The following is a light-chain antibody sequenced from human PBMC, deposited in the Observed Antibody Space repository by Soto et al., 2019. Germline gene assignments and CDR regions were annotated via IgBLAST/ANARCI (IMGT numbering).Light chain of an antibody. CDR3: SSYTNSSTLHV. CDR2: DVS. CDR1: SSDVGGYNY. J-gene: IGLJ1*01. V-gene: IGLV2-14*01. Sequence: QSVLTQPASVSGSPGQSITISCTGTSSDVGGYNYVSWYQQHPGKAPKLMIYDVSNRPSGVSNRFSGSKSGNTASLTISGLQAEDEADYYCSSYTNSSTLHVFGTGTKVTVL.